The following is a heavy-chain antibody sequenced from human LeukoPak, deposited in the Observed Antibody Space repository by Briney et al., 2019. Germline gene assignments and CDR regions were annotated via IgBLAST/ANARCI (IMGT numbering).Heavy chain of an antibody. CDR1: GYTFTGYY. D-gene: IGHD3-22*01. Sequence: GASVKVSCKASGYTFTGYYMHWVRQAPGQGLEWMGWINPNSGGTSYTQKFQGRVTMTRDTSISTAYMELSRLRSDDTAVYYCARDGHDSSGYYEDYWGQGTLVTVSS. V-gene: IGHV1-2*02. J-gene: IGHJ4*02. CDR2: INPNSGGT. CDR3: ARDGHDSSGYYEDY.